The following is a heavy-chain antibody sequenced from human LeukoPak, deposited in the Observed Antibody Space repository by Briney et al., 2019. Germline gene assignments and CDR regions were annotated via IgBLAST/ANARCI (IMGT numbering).Heavy chain of an antibody. CDR1: GFTFSSSG. D-gene: IGHD4-11*01. V-gene: IGHV3-30*18. CDR2: VSYDGRNK. Sequence: GGSLRLSCAASGFTFSSSGMHWVRQAPGKGLEWVAVVSYDGRNKYYADSVKGRFTISRGNSKNTLYMQMNSLRAEDTAVYYCAKDYGYYSSYYYGMDVWGQGTTVTVSS. J-gene: IGHJ6*02. CDR3: AKDYGYYSSYYYGMDV.